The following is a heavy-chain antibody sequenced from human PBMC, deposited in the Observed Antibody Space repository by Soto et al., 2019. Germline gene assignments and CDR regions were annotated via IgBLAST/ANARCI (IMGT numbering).Heavy chain of an antibody. CDR2: ISPYNANT. V-gene: IGHV1-18*01. Sequence: QVQLVQSGAEVKKPGASVKVSCKASGYAFTTYAISWVRQAPGQGLEWMGWISPYNANTKYAQRVQGRVTMTTDTSTSTAYMELRSLRSDDTAAYYCARDRKREAYDYADRDAFNIWGQGTMVTVSS. D-gene: IGHD4-17*01. CDR3: ARDRKREAYDYADRDAFNI. CDR1: GYAFTTYA. J-gene: IGHJ3*02.